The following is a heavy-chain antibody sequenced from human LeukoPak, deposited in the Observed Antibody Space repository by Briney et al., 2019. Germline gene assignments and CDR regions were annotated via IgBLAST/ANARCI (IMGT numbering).Heavy chain of an antibody. D-gene: IGHD2-2*01. CDR1: GFTFSSYA. CDR2: ISGSGDIT. J-gene: IGHJ4*02. Sequence: GGSLRLSCAASGFTFSSYAMSWVRQAPGKGLEWVSAISGSGDITYYADSVKGRFTMSRDNFKNTLYLQMNSLRAEDTAVYYCAKVSRFAVVPAAMLDYWGQGIQVTVSS. CDR3: AKVSRFAVVPAAMLDY. V-gene: IGHV3-23*01.